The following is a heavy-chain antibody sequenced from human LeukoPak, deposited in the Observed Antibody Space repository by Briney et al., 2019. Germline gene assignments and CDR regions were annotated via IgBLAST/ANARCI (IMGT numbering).Heavy chain of an antibody. Sequence: ASVKVSCKASGYTFTSYDINWVRQATGQGLEWIGWMNPNSGNTGYAQKFQGRVTMTRNTSISTAYMELSSLRSEDTAVYYCARAQKLYCGGDCYPVKASYYYYGMDVWGQGTTVTVSS. D-gene: IGHD2-21*02. CDR3: ARAQKLYCGGDCYPVKASYYYYGMDV. CDR1: GYTFTSYD. J-gene: IGHJ6*02. CDR2: MNPNSGNT. V-gene: IGHV1-8*01.